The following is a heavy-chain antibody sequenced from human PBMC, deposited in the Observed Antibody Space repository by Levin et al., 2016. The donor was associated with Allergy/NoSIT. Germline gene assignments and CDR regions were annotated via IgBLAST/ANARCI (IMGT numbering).Heavy chain of an antibody. J-gene: IGHJ4*02. V-gene: IGHV4-4*02. CDR3: ARGEGLDGTTAY. CDR2: IYHSGST. D-gene: IGHD1-7*01. Sequence: VRQAPGKGLEWIGEIYHSGSTNYNPSLKSRVTISVDKSKNQFSLKLSSVTAADTAVYYCARGEGLDGTTAYWGQGTLVTVSS.